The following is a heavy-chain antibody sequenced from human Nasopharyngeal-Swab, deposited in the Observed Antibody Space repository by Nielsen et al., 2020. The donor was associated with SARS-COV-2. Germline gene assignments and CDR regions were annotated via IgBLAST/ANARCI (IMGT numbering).Heavy chain of an antibody. CDR1: GGSISSYY. CDR2: IYYSGST. CDR3: ARGYKVPRFDY. J-gene: IGHJ4*02. V-gene: IGHV4-59*03. D-gene: IGHD5-24*01. Sequence: SETLSLTCTASGGSISSYYWSWIRQPPGKGLEWIGYIYYSGSTNYNPSLKSRVTISVDTSKNQFSLNLSSVTAADTAVYYCARGYKVPRFDYWGQGTLVTVSS.